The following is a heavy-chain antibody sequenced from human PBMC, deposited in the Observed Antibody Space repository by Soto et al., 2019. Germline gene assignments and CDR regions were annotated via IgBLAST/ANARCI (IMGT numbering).Heavy chain of an antibody. J-gene: IGHJ6*01. Sequence: AVKPCCKASGGTFSSYAISWVRQAPGQGLEWMGGIIPIFGTANYAQKFQGRVTITADESTSTAYMELSSLRSEDTAVYYCARAVGGRGSTNWYYYYCRNGWG. CDR3: ARAVGGRGSTNWYYYYCRNG. CDR2: IIPIFGTA. CDR1: GGTFSSYA. V-gene: IGHV1-69*13. D-gene: IGHD6-19*01.